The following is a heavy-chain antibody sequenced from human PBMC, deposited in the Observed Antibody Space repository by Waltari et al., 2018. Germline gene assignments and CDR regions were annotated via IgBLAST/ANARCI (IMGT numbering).Heavy chain of an antibody. Sequence: EVQLVESGGGLVKPGGSLRLSCAASGFTFSIYSMHWVRQAPGKGLEWVSTTTTTSNYIDFADSVRGRFTISRDNAKNSVFLQMNSLRAEDTAVYYCARGSGWNPNFDYWGQGALVTVSS. CDR3: ARGSGWNPNFDY. CDR2: TTTTSNYI. CDR1: GFTFSIYS. V-gene: IGHV3-21*01. D-gene: IGHD6-19*01. J-gene: IGHJ4*02.